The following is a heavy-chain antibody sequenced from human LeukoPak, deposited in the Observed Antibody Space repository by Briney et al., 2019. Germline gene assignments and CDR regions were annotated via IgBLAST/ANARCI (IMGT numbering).Heavy chain of an antibody. J-gene: IGHJ1*01. Sequence: SETLSLTCTVSGGSISSGSYYWSWIRQPAGKGLEWIGRIYTSGSTNYNPSLKSRVTISVDTSKSQFSLKLSSVTAADTAVYYCARVDCGDDCYKYFQHWGQGTLVTVSS. V-gene: IGHV4-61*02. CDR3: ARVDCGDDCYKYFQH. CDR2: IYTSGST. D-gene: IGHD2-21*01. CDR1: GGSISSGSYY.